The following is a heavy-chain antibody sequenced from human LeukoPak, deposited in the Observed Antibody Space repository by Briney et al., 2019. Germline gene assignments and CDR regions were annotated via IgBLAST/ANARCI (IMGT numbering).Heavy chain of an antibody. J-gene: IGHJ5*01. CDR1: GGSISSYD. CDR2: IYASGNT. D-gene: IGHD5-12*01. CDR3: ARGMAAAYDYNWFDS. V-gene: IGHV4-4*07. Sequence: PSETLSLTCTVSGGSISSYDWSWLRQPAGKGPEWIGRIYASGNTRYNPSLKSRLTMSVDTSKNQFSLKLSSVTAADTAIYFCARGMAAAYDYNWFDSWGQGTLVTVSP.